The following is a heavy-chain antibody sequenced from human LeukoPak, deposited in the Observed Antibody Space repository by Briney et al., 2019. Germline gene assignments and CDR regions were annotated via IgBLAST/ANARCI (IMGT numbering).Heavy chain of an antibody. CDR1: GYRFSPYW. Sequence: PGGSLRLSCAASGYRFSPYWMSWVRQTPGKGLEWVASISDGGRATYYGDSVRGRFTISRDDARNSLFLQMNGLRADDTAVYYCAKSLYGGCDYWGQGTVVTVSS. CDR3: AKSLYGGCDY. J-gene: IGHJ4*02. CDR2: ISDGGRAT. D-gene: IGHD3-16*02. V-gene: IGHV3-7*03.